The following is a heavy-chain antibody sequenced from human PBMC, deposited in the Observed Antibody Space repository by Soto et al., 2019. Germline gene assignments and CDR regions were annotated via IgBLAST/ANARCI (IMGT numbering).Heavy chain of an antibody. D-gene: IGHD2-21*02. CDR2: INAYIAKT. CDR3: ARGDGDTLDY. CDR1: GYTFINYG. J-gene: IGHJ4*02. V-gene: IGHV1-18*01. Sequence: QVQLVQSGGEVKKPGASVKVSCRASGYTFINYGITWVRQAPGQGLEWLEWINAYIAKTDNAQKVQGRVTMTADTSTSPAYLELRSLTSDDTAVYYCARGDGDTLDYWGQGTVVTVSS.